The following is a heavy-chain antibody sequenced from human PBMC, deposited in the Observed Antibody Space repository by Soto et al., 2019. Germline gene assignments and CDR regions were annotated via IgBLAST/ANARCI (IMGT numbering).Heavy chain of an antibody. V-gene: IGHV4-34*01. CDR3: ARGTHRLIQYCSGGSCYSRWFAP. CDR2: INHSGST. J-gene: IGHJ5*02. D-gene: IGHD2-15*01. CDR1: GGSFSGYY. Sequence: PSETLSLTCAVYGGSFSGYYWSWIRQPPGKGLEWIGEINHSGSTNYNPSLKSRVTISVDTSKNQFSLKLSSVTAADTAVYYCARGTHRLIQYCSGGSCYSRWFAPWGQGTLVTVSS.